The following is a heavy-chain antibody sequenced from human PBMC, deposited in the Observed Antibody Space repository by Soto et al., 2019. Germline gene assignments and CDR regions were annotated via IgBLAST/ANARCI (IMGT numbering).Heavy chain of an antibody. D-gene: IGHD2-15*01. V-gene: IGHV3-30*03. CDR2: ILYGGTTE. CDR3: ALGGTYGLDV. CDR1: GFTFRAYG. Sequence: QVQLVESGGGVVQPGRSLRLSCAASGFTFRAYGMHWVRQAPGKGLEWVAVILYGGTTEYYADYLRGRFIISRDNSKATLFLQLSSLRPDDTALYSCALGGTYGLDVWGQGTAVTVSS. J-gene: IGHJ6*02.